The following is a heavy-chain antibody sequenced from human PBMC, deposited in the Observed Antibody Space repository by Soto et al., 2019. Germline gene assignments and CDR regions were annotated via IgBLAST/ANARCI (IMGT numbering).Heavy chain of an antibody. V-gene: IGHV3-21*01. CDR3: AREETAWPLAYGLDV. D-gene: IGHD2-21*02. Sequence: GGSLRLSCEASGFSFSTYSMHWVRQAPGKGLEWVSAIGRRSDIYYADSVKGRFTISRDNAKNSVSLQMNSLRDEDTAVYYCAREETAWPLAYGLDVWGQGTTVTVSS. CDR1: GFSFSTYS. CDR2: IGRRSDI. J-gene: IGHJ6*02.